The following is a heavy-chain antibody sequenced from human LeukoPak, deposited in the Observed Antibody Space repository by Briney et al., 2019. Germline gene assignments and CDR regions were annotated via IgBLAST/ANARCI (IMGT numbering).Heavy chain of an antibody. Sequence: PGGSLRLSCAASGFTFSSHAMSWVRQAPGKGLEWVSAVSGSGDNTYYADSVKGRFTISRDNSKNTLYLHMSSLRAEDTAVYYCACTAYYYYYLDVWGKGTTVTVS. J-gene: IGHJ6*03. V-gene: IGHV3-23*01. CDR2: VSGSGDNT. CDR3: ACTAYYYYYLDV. CDR1: GFTFSSHA. D-gene: IGHD5-18*01.